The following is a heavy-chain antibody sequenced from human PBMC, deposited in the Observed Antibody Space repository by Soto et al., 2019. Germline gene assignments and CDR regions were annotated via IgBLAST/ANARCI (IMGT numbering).Heavy chain of an antibody. CDR2: IYYSGST. Sequence: QVQLQESGPGLVKPSQTLSLTCTVSGGSISSGGYYWSWIRQHPGKGLEWIGYIYYSGSTYYNPCLKRRVTISVDTSKNQFALKLCSVTAADTAVYYCETYGSGTYKPTTFDYWGQGTLVTVSS. J-gene: IGHJ4*02. CDR3: ETYGSGTYKPTTFDY. V-gene: IGHV4-31*03. CDR1: GGSISSGGYY. D-gene: IGHD3-10*01.